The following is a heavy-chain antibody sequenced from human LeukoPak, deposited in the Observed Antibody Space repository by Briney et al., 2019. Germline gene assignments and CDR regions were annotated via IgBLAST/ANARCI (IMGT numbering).Heavy chain of an antibody. Sequence: ASVKVSCKASGYTFTSYDFNWVRQATGQRPEWMGWMSPNSGDTGYAQKFQDRVTMTRNTSISTAYMELSSLRPDDTAVYYCARGPPNWGYDYWGPGTLVTVSS. CDR2: MSPNSGDT. J-gene: IGHJ4*02. CDR1: GYTFTSYD. D-gene: IGHD7-27*01. V-gene: IGHV1-8*01. CDR3: ARGPPNWGYDY.